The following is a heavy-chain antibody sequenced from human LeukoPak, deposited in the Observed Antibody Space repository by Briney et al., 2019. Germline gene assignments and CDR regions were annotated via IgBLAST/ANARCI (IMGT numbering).Heavy chain of an antibody. V-gene: IGHV1-2*06. D-gene: IGHD6-19*01. J-gene: IGHJ4*02. CDR3: ARDRGYSSGWYFWY. Sequence: GASVKVSCKASGYTFTGYYMHWVRQAPGQGLEWMGRINPNSGGTNYAQKFQGRVTMTRDTSISTAYMELSRLRSDDTAVYCCARDRGYSSGWYFWYWGQGTLVTVSS. CDR2: INPNSGGT. CDR1: GYTFTGYY.